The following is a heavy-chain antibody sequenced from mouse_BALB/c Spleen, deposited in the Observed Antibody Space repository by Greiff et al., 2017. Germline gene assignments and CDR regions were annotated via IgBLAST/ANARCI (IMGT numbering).Heavy chain of an antibody. CDR2: IRNKANGYTT. D-gene: IGHD2-1*01. J-gene: IGHJ1*01. V-gene: IGHV7-3*02. CDR1: GFTFTDYY. CDR3: ARSYGNYEYFDV. Sequence: EVKLVESGGGLVQPGGSLRLSCATSGFTFTDYYMNWVRQPPGKALEWLGFIRNKANGYTTEYSASVKGRFTISRDNSQSILYLHMNTLRADDSATYYSARSYGNYEYFDVWGAGTTVTVSS.